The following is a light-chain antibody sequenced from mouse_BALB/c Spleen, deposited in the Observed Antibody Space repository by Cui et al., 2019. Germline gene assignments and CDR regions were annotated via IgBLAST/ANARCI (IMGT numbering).Light chain of an antibody. CDR3: HQWSSYPWT. V-gene: IGKV4-80*01. CDR1: SSVNY. Sequence: QIVLTKSQSTMSASLGEEITLTCSASSSVNYMYWYQQKSGTSPKLLIYSTSNLASGVPSRFSGSGSGTFYSLTISSVEAEDAADYYCHQWSSYPWTFGGGTKLEIK. CDR2: STS. J-gene: IGKJ1*01.